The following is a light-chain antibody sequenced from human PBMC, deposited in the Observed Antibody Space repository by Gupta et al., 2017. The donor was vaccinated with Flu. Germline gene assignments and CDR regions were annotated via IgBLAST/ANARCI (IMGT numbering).Light chain of an antibody. CDR1: SSNIGSNT. V-gene: IGLV1-44*01. J-gene: IGLJ3*02. Sequence: QSVLTQPPSASGTPGQRVTISCSGSSSNIGSNTVNWYQQLPGTAPKLLIYSNNPRPSGVPDRFSGSKSGTSASLAIRGLQSEDEADYYCAAWDDSLNGRVFGGGTKLTVL. CDR3: AAWDDSLNGRV. CDR2: SNN.